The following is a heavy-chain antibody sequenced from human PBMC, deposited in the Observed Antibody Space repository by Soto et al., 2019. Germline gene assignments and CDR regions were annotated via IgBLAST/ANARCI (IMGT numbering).Heavy chain of an antibody. Sequence: ASVKVYCKASGYTFTSYAMHWVRLAPGQRLEWMGWINAGNGNTKYSQKFQGRVTINRDTSASTAYMELSSLRSEDTAVYYCARSIVVVTALDYWGQGTLVTVSS. CDR2: INAGNGNT. CDR1: GYTFTSYA. V-gene: IGHV1-3*01. D-gene: IGHD2-21*02. J-gene: IGHJ4*02. CDR3: ARSIVVVTALDY.